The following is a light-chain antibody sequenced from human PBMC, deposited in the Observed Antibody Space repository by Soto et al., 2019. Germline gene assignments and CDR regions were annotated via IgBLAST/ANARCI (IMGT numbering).Light chain of an antibody. V-gene: IGKV1-39*01. CDR3: LLSDSTPPWT. CDR2: AAS. J-gene: IGKJ1*01. Sequence: DIQMTQSPSSLSASVGDRVTITCRASQSISSYLKWYQQKPGKAPKLLIYAASSLQSGVPSRFSGSGSGTDFTLTISSLQPEDVATYYCLLSDSTPPWTFGQAIKVEIK. CDR1: QSISSY.